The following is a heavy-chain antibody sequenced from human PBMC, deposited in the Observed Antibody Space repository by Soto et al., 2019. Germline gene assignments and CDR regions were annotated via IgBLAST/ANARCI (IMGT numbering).Heavy chain of an antibody. D-gene: IGHD3-16*01. V-gene: IGHV4-59*01. J-gene: IGHJ4*02. Sequence: SETLSLTWAFFGWSFGGYYWSWIRQPPGKGLEWIGYIYYSGSTNYNPSLKSRVTISVDTSKNQFSLKLSSVTAADTAVYYCARSRGGYFDYWGQGTLVTVSS. CDR1: GWSFGGYY. CDR3: ARSRGGYFDY. CDR2: IYYSGST.